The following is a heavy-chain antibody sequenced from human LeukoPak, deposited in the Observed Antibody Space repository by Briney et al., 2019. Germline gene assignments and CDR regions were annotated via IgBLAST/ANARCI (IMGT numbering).Heavy chain of an antibody. D-gene: IGHD2-2*01. CDR2: IYSSGST. CDR1: GGLISSGSYY. Sequence: PSETLSLTCTVFGGLISSGSYYWSWIRQPAGKGLGWIGRIYSSGSTNYNPALRSRLTISVDTSKNQFSLKLSSVTAADTAVYYCASTICISTSCYPGVVDYWGQGTLVTVSS. J-gene: IGHJ4*02. CDR3: ASTICISTSCYPGVVDY. V-gene: IGHV4-61*02.